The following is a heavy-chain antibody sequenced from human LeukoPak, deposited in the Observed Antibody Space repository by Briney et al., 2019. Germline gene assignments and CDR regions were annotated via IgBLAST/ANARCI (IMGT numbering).Heavy chain of an antibody. CDR1: GGSFSGYY. J-gene: IGHJ4*02. Sequence: SETLSLTCAVYGGSFSGYYWSWIRQPPGKGLEWIGEINHSGSTNYNPSLKSRVTISVDTSKNQFSLKLSSVTAADTAVYYCARAGYSSSWYFDYWGQGTLVTVSS. V-gene: IGHV4-34*01. CDR3: ARAGYSSSWYFDY. D-gene: IGHD6-13*01. CDR2: INHSGST.